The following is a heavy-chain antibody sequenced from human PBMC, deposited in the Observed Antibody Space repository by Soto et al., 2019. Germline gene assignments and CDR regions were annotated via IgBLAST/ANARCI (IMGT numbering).Heavy chain of an antibody. CDR1: GGSLSSYY. D-gene: IGHD3-10*01. Sequence: SETPSPTCTVSGGSLSSYYWSWIRQPPGKGLEWIGYIYYSGSTNYNPSLKSRVTISVDTSKNQFSLKLSSVTAADTAVYYCARVVTMVRGVKLFDYWGQGTLVTVSS. CDR2: IYYSGST. J-gene: IGHJ4*02. CDR3: ARVVTMVRGVKLFDY. V-gene: IGHV4-59*01.